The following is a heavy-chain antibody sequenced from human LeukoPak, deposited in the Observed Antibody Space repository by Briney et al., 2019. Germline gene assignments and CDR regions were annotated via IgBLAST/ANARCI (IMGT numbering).Heavy chain of an antibody. CDR1: GGTFISYA. CDR2: IIPIFGTA. J-gene: IGHJ5*02. V-gene: IGHV1-69*05. Sequence: ASVKVSCKASGGTFISYAISWVRQAPGQGLEWMGRIIPIFGTANYAQKFQGRVTITTDESTSTAYMELSSLRSEDTAVYYCAREGSDIVVVVAAPTMVWFGPWGQGTLVTVSS. D-gene: IGHD2-15*01. CDR3: AREGSDIVVVVAAPTMVWFGP.